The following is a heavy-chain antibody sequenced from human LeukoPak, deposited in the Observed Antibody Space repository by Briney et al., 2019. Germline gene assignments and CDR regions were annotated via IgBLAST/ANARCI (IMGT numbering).Heavy chain of an antibody. J-gene: IGHJ4*02. CDR1: GYSFTNYW. CDR3: ANQGSSGSFDY. V-gene: IGHV5-51*01. CDR2: IYPGDSDT. D-gene: IGHD2-2*01. Sequence: GDSLKISCKASGYSFTNYWIGWVRQMPGKGLEWVGIIYPGDSDTRYGPSFQGQVTISADKSISTSYLQWSSLKASDTAMYYCANQGSSGSFDYWGQGTLVTVSS.